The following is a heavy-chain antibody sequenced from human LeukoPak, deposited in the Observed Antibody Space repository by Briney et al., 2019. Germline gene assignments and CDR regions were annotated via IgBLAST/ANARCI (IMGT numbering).Heavy chain of an antibody. J-gene: IGHJ5*02. V-gene: IGHV3-23*01. D-gene: IGHD1-26*01. CDR2: ISGGGGDT. Sequence: GGSLRLSCAASGFTFSSCAMSWVRQAPGKGLEWVSTISGGGGDTYYTDSVKGRFTISRDNSKSTLYLQMSSLRAEDTALYYCAKDHGGSYYSSEDWFDPWGQGTLVTVSS. CDR1: GFTFSSCA. CDR3: AKDHGGSYYSSEDWFDP.